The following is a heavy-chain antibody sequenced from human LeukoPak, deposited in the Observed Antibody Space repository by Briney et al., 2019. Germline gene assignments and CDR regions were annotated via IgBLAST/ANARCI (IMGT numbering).Heavy chain of an antibody. J-gene: IGHJ4*02. D-gene: IGHD1-7*01. V-gene: IGHV4-38-2*02. CDR2: IYHSGST. CDR1: GYSISSGYY. CDR3: ARVYNWNSSGLGAPRD. Sequence: SETLSLTCTVSGYSISSGYYWGWIRQPPGKGLEWIGSIYHSGSTYYNPSLKSRVTISVDTSKNQFSLKLSSVTAADTAVYYCARVYNWNSSGLGAPRDWGRGTLVTVSS.